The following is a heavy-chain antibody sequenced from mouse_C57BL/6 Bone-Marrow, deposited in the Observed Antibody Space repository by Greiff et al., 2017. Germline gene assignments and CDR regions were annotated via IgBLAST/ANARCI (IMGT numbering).Heavy chain of an antibody. CDR2: IDPENGDT. CDR3: TTEGAGKISSMDY. Sequence: EVKLQESGAELVRPGASVKLSCTASGFNIKDDYMHWVKQRPEQGLEWIGWIDPENGDTEYASKFQGKATITADTSSNTAYLQLSSLTSEDTAVYYCTTEGAGKISSMDYWGQGTSVTVSS. J-gene: IGHJ4*01. CDR1: GFNIKDDY. D-gene: IGHD2-1*01. V-gene: IGHV14-4*01.